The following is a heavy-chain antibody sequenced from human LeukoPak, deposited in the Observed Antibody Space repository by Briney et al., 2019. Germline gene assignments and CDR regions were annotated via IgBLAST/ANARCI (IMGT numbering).Heavy chain of an antibody. CDR2: INSNSGGT. D-gene: IGHD3-22*01. CDR1: GYTFTGYY. Sequence: ASVKVSCKASGYTFTGYYMHWVRQAPGQGLEWMGLINSNSGGTNYAQKFQGRVTMTRDTSISTAYMELSRLRSDDTAVYYCARDPYYYDSSGYLNWFDPWGQGTLVTVSS. J-gene: IGHJ5*02. V-gene: IGHV1-2*02. CDR3: ARDPYYYDSSGYLNWFDP.